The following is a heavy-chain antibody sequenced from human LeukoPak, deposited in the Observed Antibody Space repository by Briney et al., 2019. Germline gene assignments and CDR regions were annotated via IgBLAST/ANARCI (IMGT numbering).Heavy chain of an antibody. V-gene: IGHV3-23*01. CDR1: GFTFSSYA. D-gene: IGHD5-24*01. CDR2: ISGSGGRT. J-gene: IGHJ4*02. CDR3: AKEDGYGAKNY. Sequence: GGAPELSCAASGFTFSSYALSWGRPGPGKGREWVSAISGSGGRTYYADSVKGRFTISRDNSKNTLYLQMNSLRAEDTAVYYCAKEDGYGAKNYWGQGTLVTVSS.